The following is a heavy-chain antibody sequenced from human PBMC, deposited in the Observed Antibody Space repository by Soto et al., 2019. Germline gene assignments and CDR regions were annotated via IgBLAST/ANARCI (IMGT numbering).Heavy chain of an antibody. CDR3: ARAPFEVRERPLNWFDH. J-gene: IGHJ5*02. Sequence: XETLSLTCAVSGYSISSGYYWGWIRQPPGKGLEWIGSIYHSGSTYYNPSLKSRVTISVDTSKNQFSLKLSAVTAADTAVYYCARAPFEVRERPLNWFDHWGQGTLVTVSS. D-gene: IGHD3-10*01. CDR2: IYHSGST. CDR1: GYSISSGYY. V-gene: IGHV4-38-2*01.